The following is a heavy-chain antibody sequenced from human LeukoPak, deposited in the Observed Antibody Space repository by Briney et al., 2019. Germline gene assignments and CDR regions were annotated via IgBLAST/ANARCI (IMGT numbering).Heavy chain of an antibody. Sequence: GASVKVSCKASGYTFTGYYMHWVRQAPGQGLERMGWINPNSGGTNYAQKLQGRVTMTTDTSTSTAYMELRSLRSDDTAVYYCARAGSSSWSDYYGMDVWGQGTTVTVSS. V-gene: IGHV1-2*02. CDR2: INPNSGGT. CDR1: GYTFTGYY. CDR3: ARAGSSSWSDYYGMDV. D-gene: IGHD6-13*01. J-gene: IGHJ6*02.